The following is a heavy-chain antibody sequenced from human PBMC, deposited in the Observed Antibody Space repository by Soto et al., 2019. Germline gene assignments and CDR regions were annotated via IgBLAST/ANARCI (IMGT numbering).Heavy chain of an antibody. V-gene: IGHV5-51*01. J-gene: IGHJ4*02. CDR2: IYPGDSDT. Sequence: GESLKISCKASGDSFNTYWIGWVRQLPGKGLEWMGIIYPGDSDTRYSPSFQGQVTISADKSITTVYLQWNSLKASDTAIYYCARPGYYDSSGFFNFDYWGQGTLVTV. D-gene: IGHD3-22*01. CDR1: GDSFNTYW. CDR3: ARPGYYDSSGFFNFDY.